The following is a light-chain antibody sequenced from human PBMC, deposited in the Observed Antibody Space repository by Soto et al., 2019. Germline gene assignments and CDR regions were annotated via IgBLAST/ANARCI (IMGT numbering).Light chain of an antibody. J-gene: IGKJ1*01. CDR3: QQYGSSLRT. CDR2: KAS. Sequence: AIKMSQSPSSLSPSVGDRVTITCRASQGIRNALGWYQQKPGQAPKLLIYKASSLESGVPSRFSGSGSGTDFTLTISRLEPEDFAVYYCQQYGSSLRTFGQGTKVDIK. V-gene: IGKV1-13*02. CDR1: QGIRNA.